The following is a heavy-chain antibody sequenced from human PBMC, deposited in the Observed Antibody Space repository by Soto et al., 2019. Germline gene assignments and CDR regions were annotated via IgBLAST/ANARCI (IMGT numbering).Heavy chain of an antibody. CDR2: IYYSGST. D-gene: IGHD2-15*01. V-gene: IGHV4-31*03. CDR1: GGSISSGGYY. J-gene: IGHJ6*02. CDR3: ARLTTSSFRQNGLDV. Sequence: QVQLQESGPGLVKPSQTLSLTCTVSGGSISSGGYYWSWFRQHPGKGLEWIGYIYYSGSTYYNPSLKSRVTISVDTSKNQFSLNLSSVTAADTAVYYWARLTTSSFRQNGLDVWVQVTTVTVSS.